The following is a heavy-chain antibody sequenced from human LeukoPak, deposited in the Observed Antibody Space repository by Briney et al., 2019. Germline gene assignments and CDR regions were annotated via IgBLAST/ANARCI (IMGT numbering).Heavy chain of an antibody. J-gene: IGHJ4*02. CDR3: ARVYWGDYFDY. V-gene: IGHV3-7*01. D-gene: IGHD3-16*01. CDR2: IKQDGSEK. CDR1: GFTFSSYW. Sequence: PGGSLRLSCAASGFTFSSYWMSWVRQAPGKGLEWVANIKQDGSEKYYADSVKGRFTISRDNAKNSLYLQMNSLRAEDTAVYYCARVYWGDYFDYWGQGTLVTVSS.